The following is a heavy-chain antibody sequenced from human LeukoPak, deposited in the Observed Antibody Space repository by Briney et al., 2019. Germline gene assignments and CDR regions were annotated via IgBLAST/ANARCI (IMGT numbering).Heavy chain of an antibody. CDR1: GGSISSSNW. D-gene: IGHD1-26*01. J-gene: IGHJ4*02. V-gene: IGHV4-4*02. Sequence: PSETLSLTCAVSGGSISSSNWWSWVRQPPGKGLEWIGEIYHSGSTNYNPSLKSRVTISVDKSKNQFSLKLSSVTAADTAVYYCARVGKEWELLFDYWGQGTLVTVSS. CDR2: IYHSGST. CDR3: ARVGKEWELLFDY.